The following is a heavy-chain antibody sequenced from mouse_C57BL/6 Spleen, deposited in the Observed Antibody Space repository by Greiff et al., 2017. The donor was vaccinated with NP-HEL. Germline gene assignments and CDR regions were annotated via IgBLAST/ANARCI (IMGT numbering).Heavy chain of an antibody. J-gene: IGHJ1*03. CDR1: GYTFTDYY. Sequence: VQLQQSGPELVKPGASVKISCKASGYTFTDYYMNWVKQSHGKSLEWIGDINPNNGGTSYNQKFKGKATLTVDKSSSTAYMELRSLTSEDSAVYYCARKGGVVGYFDVWGTGTTVTVSS. CDR3: ARKGGVVGYFDV. V-gene: IGHV1-26*01. D-gene: IGHD1-1*01. CDR2: INPNNGGT.